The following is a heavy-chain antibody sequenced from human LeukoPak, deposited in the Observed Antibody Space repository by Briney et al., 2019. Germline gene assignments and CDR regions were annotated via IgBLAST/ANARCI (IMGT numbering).Heavy chain of an antibody. CDR1: GFTVSSNY. Sequence: GGSLRLSCAASGFTVSSNYMSWVRQAPGKGLEWVSVIYSGGSTYYADSVKGRFTISRDNSKNTLYLQMNSLRAEDTAVYYRARDGRYSSSWYYFDYWGQGTLVTVSS. J-gene: IGHJ4*02. CDR2: IYSGGST. V-gene: IGHV3-66*01. CDR3: ARDGRYSSSWYYFDY. D-gene: IGHD6-13*01.